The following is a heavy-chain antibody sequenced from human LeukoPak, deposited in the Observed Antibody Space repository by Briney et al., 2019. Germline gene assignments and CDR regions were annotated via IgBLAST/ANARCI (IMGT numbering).Heavy chain of an antibody. V-gene: IGHV3-7*01. Sequence: PGGSLRLSCTASGFTFTSYWMSWVRQAPGKGLEWVANIKQDGSEKYFVDSVKGRFTISRDNAKNSLYLQMNSLRAEDTAVYYCAGQQNYYYYYMDVWGKGTTVTISS. J-gene: IGHJ6*03. CDR3: AGQQNYYYYYMDV. CDR1: GFTFTSYW. D-gene: IGHD1/OR15-1a*01. CDR2: IKQDGSEK.